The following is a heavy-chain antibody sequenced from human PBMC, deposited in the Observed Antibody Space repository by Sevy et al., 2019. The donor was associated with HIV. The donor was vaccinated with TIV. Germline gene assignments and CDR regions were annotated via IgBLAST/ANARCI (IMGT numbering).Heavy chain of an antibody. V-gene: IGHV3-23*01. CDR2: ISSRGGST. Sequence: GGSLRLSCAASGFTFSSYAMSWVRQAPGKGLEWVSTISSRGGSTYYADSVKGRFTISRDNSKNTLSLLMNSLRAEDTALYYCAKAGVSVAGTFYLFYFDYRGQGTLVTVSS. CDR1: GFTFSSYA. J-gene: IGHJ4*02. CDR3: AKAGVSVAGTFYLFYFDY. D-gene: IGHD6-19*01.